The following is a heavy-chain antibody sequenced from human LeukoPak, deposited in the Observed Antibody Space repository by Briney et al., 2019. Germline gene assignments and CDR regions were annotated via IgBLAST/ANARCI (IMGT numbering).Heavy chain of an antibody. J-gene: IGHJ6*02. CDR2: IASDGSST. Sequence: GGSLRLSCAASGFTFSSYWMNWVRQAPGKGLVWVSRIASDGSSTTYADSVKGRFSISRDNAKNTLYLQMNSLRAEDTAVYYCAKDTIFGVVITSDYGMDVWGQGTTVTVSS. D-gene: IGHD3-3*01. V-gene: IGHV3-74*01. CDR1: GFTFSSYW. CDR3: AKDTIFGVVITSDYGMDV.